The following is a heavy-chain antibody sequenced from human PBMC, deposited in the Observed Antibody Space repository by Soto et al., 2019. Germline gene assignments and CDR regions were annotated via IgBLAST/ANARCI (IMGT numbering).Heavy chain of an antibody. Sequence: QVQLVQSGAEVKSPGSSVKVSCKASGDMFRHSAFTWVLQAPGQGLAWMGVIIPLFRKTDVAQKFQGRVNLTADEPTSSLYMELSSLTSEDTAVYYCARARLSNGDPNIYFFSGLDVWGQGATSTVSS. CDR1: GDMFRHSA. CDR2: IIPLFRKT. CDR3: ARARLSNGDPNIYFFSGLDV. J-gene: IGHJ6*02. D-gene: IGHD3-10*01. V-gene: IGHV1-69*01.